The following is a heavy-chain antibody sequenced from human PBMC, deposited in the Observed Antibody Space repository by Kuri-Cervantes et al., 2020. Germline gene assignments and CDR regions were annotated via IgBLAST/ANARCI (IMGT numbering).Heavy chain of an antibody. CDR3: ARARNRGYSDYDYFDY. Sequence: SVKVSCKASGGTFSSYAISWVRQAPGQGLEWMGGIIPIFGTASYAPKFQDRVTITADTSTSTAYMDLSSLTSEDTAVYYCARARNRGYSDYDYFDYWGQGTLVTVSS. D-gene: IGHD5-12*01. J-gene: IGHJ4*02. V-gene: IGHV1-69*06. CDR1: GGTFSSYA. CDR2: IIPIFGTA.